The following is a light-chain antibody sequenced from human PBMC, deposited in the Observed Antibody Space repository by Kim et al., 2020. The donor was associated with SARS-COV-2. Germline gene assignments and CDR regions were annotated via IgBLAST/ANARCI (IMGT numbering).Light chain of an antibody. J-gene: IGLJ3*02. V-gene: IGLV3-21*04. CDR2: YDS. CDR3: QVCDSHSDHRV. Sequence: SYELTQPPSVSVAPGKTARVTCGGNNIGSKTVHWYQQKPGQAPVVVIFYDSDRPSGIPERFSASNSGNTATLTISKVEAGDEADYYCQVCDSHSDHRVFGGGTQLTVL. CDR1: NIGSKT.